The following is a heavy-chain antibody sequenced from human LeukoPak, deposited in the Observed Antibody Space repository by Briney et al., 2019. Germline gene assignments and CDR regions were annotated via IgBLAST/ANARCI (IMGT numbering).Heavy chain of an antibody. CDR1: GFTFSSYW. Sequence: GGSLRLSCAASGFTFSSYWMHWVRQAPGKGLVWVSRINSDGSSTSYADSVKGRFTISRDNSKNTLYLQMGSLRVEDMAVYYCARDYGSGSSDAFDIWGQGTMVTVSS. V-gene: IGHV3-74*01. D-gene: IGHD3-10*01. J-gene: IGHJ3*02. CDR3: ARDYGSGSSDAFDI. CDR2: INSDGSST.